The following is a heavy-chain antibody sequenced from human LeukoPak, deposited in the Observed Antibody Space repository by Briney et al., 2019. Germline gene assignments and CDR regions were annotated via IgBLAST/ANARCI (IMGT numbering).Heavy chain of an antibody. D-gene: IGHD3-22*01. Sequence: ASVKVSCKASGYTFTGYYMHWVRQAPGQGLEWMGWISAYNGNTNYAQKLQGRVTMTTDTSTSTAYMELRSLRSDDTAVYYCARAPHFFDTSGSRYYFDYWGQGALVTVSS. CDR2: ISAYNGNT. CDR3: ARAPHFFDTSGSRYYFDY. V-gene: IGHV1-18*04. J-gene: IGHJ4*02. CDR1: GYTFTGYY.